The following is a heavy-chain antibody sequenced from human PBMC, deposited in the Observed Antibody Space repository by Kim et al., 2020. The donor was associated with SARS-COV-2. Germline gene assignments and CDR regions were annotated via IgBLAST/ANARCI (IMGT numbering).Heavy chain of an antibody. D-gene: IGHD6-19*01. Sequence: SETLSLTCTVSGGSISSYYWSWIRQPAGKGLEWIGRIYTSGSTNYNPSLKSRVTMSVDTSKNQFSLKLSSVTAADTAGYYCARGVAVADGDYYYYYGMDVWGQGTTVTVSS. CDR2: IYTSGST. CDR3: ARGVAVADGDYYYYYGMDV. V-gene: IGHV4-4*07. J-gene: IGHJ6*02. CDR1: GGSISSYY.